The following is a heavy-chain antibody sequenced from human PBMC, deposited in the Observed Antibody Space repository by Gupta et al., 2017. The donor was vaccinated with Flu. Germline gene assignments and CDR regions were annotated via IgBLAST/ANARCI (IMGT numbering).Heavy chain of an antibody. V-gene: IGHV3-21*01. D-gene: IGHD1-1*01. CDR3: ARDLGGWNGFSAFDI. CDR2: LTSSSNYI. CDR1: TYS. J-gene: IGHJ3*02. Sequence: TYSMNWVRQAPGKGLEWVSSLTSSSNYIYYADSVKGRFTISRDNAKNSLYLEMNSLRVEDTAVYYCARDLGGWNGFSAFDIWGHGTLVTVSS.